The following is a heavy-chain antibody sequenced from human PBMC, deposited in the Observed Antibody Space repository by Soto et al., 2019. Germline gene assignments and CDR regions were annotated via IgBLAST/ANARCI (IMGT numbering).Heavy chain of an antibody. D-gene: IGHD6-13*01. CDR3: ARHGARQGRVKGNGFDP. V-gene: IGHV5-51*01. CDR2: IYPGDSDT. J-gene: IGHJ5*02. CDR1: GYSFTSHW. Sequence: GESLKISCKGSGYSFTSHWISWVRQMPGHGLEWMGIIYPGDSDTRYSPSFQDQVTISADKSISTAYLQWSRLKASDTAMYYCARHGARQGRVKGNGFDPWGQGTLVTVSS.